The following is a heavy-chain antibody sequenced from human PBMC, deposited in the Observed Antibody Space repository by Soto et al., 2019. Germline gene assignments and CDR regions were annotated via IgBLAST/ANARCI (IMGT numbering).Heavy chain of an antibody. V-gene: IGHV4-31*03. J-gene: IGHJ4*02. CDR3: ARGSYSYGLDY. CDR2: IYYSGST. D-gene: IGHD5-18*01. CDR1: GGSISSGGYY. Sequence: QVQLQESGPGLVKPSQTLSLTCTVSGGSISSGGYYWSWIRQHPGKGLEWIGYIYYSGSTYYNPSLKNRVTISVDTSKNQLSLKLSSVTAADTAVYYCARGSYSYGLDYWGQGTLVTVSS.